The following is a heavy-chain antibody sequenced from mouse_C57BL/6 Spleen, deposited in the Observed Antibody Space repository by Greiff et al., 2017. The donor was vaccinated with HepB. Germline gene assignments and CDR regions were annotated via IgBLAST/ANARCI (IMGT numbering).Heavy chain of an antibody. J-gene: IGHJ4*01. V-gene: IGHV5-4*01. D-gene: IGHD4-1*01. CDR1: GFTFSSYA. CDR3: ARDLPGTYYYAMYY. Sequence: EVKVVESGGGLVKPGGSLKLSCAASGFTFSSYAMSWVRQTPEKRLEWVATISDGGSYTYYPDNVKGRFTISRDNAKNNLYLQMSHLKSENTAMYYCARDLPGTYYYAMYYWGQGTSVTVSS. CDR2: ISDGGSYT.